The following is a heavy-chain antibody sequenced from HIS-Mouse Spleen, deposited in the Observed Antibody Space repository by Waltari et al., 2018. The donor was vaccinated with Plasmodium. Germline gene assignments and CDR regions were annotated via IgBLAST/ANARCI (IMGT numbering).Heavy chain of an antibody. V-gene: IGHV4-34*01. CDR2: INHSGST. D-gene: IGHD6-13*01. J-gene: IGHJ4*02. CDR3: ARGHYSSSYHFDY. Sequence: QVQLQQWGAGLLKPSDTLSLTCAVYGGSFSGYYWSWIRQPPGKGLEWIGEINHSGSTNYNPSLKRRVTISVDTSKNQFSLKLSAVTAADTAVYYCARGHYSSSYHFDYWGQGTLVTVSS. CDR1: GGSFSGYY.